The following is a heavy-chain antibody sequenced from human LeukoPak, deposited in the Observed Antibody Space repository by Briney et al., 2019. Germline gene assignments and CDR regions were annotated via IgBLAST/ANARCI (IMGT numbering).Heavy chain of an antibody. Sequence: ETLFLTCTVSGDSINAYYWGWIRQPPGKGLEWVSLIHSGGSTHYADSVKGRFTISRDNSKNTLYLQMNSLRTDDTAVYYCARVGSTLPFDYWGQGTLVTVSS. D-gene: IGHD1-26*01. CDR2: IHSGGST. J-gene: IGHJ4*02. V-gene: IGHV3-53*01. CDR1: GDSINAYY. CDR3: ARVGSTLPFDY.